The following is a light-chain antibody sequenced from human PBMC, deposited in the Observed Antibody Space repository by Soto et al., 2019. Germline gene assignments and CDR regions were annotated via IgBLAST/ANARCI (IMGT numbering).Light chain of an antibody. J-gene: IGLJ1*01. CDR2: EVT. CDR3: SSHSSTSPYV. V-gene: IGLV2-14*01. Sequence: QSVLTQPASVSGSPGQSITISCTGTSNDIGAYNYVSWYQHHPGRAPKLIIYEVTNRPSGVSNRFSGSKSGNTASLTISGLHVEDEADYYCSSHSSTSPYVFGTGTKLTVL. CDR1: SNDIGAYNY.